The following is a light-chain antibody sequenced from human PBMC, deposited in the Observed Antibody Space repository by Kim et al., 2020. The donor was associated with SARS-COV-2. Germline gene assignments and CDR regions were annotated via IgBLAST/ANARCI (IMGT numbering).Light chain of an antibody. J-gene: IGKJ4*01. Sequence: SLSPGERAPLFCKASQSITNYLAWYQQKPGHPPRLLIYDASERATGVPVRFRGSGSGTDFTLTISGLESEDFGVYYCQERTTWPNFGGGTKVDIK. CDR1: QSITNY. V-gene: IGKV3-11*01. CDR3: QERTTWPN. CDR2: DAS.